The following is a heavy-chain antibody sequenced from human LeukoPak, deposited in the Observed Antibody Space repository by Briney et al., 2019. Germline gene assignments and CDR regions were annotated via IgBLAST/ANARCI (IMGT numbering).Heavy chain of an antibody. CDR2: ISAYNVNT. CDR3: ARVYCSSTSCYIRSRYYYYYMDV. V-gene: IGHV1-18*01. D-gene: IGHD2-2*02. CDR1: GYTFTSYG. J-gene: IGHJ6*03. Sequence: ASVKVSCKASGYTFTSYGISWVRQAPGQGLEWMGWISAYNVNTNYAQKLQGRVTMTTDTSTSTAYMELRRLRSDDTAVYYCARVYCSSTSCYIRSRYYYYYMDVWGKGTTVTVSS.